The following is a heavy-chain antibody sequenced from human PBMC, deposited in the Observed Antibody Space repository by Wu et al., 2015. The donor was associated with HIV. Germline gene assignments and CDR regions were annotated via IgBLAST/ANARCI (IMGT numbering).Heavy chain of an antibody. V-gene: IGHV1-18*01. CDR2: MDPYTGHI. CDR3: AKVXFDSEYYTWFDV. Sequence: QVHLVQSGPEAKRPGASVKVSCKASYTLTWYPIAWVRQAPGQRLEWMGWMDPYTGHIQSAQRFQDRITLTTDNPTNTGYMELRSLTSDDTAIYFCAKVXFDSEYYTWFDVWGQGTLVTVSS. J-gene: IGHJ5*01. D-gene: IGHD2/OR15-2a*01. CDR1: YTLTWYP.